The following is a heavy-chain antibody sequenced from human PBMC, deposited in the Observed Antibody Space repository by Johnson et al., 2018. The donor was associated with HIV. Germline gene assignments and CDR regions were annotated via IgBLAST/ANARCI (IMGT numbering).Heavy chain of an antibody. Sequence: QVQLVESGGGLVKPRGSLRLSCAVSGFTFSDFYINWIRQPPGKGLEWVSSISSTGHTLYYADSVKGRFTISRDNAKNPLYLQMNSLRAEDTAVYYCATDIVVVLAVTGTGAAFDIWGQGTMVTVSS. CDR1: GFTFSDFY. V-gene: IGHV3-11*04. CDR3: ATDIVVVLAVTGTGAAFDI. D-gene: IGHD2-15*01. CDR2: ISSTGHTL. J-gene: IGHJ3*02.